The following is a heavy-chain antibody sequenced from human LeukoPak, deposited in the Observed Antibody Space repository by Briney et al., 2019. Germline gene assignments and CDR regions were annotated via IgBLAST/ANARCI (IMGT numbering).Heavy chain of an antibody. CDR2: MNPNSGNT. V-gene: IGHV1-8*01. CDR3: ARDNGGTAMAYYYYYYMDV. Sequence: ASVKVSCKASGYTFTSYDINWVRQATGQGLEWMGWMNPNSGNTGYAQKFQGRVTMTRNTSINTAYMELSSQRSEHTAVYYCARDNGGTAMAYYYYYYMDVWGKGTTVTVSS. D-gene: IGHD5-18*01. CDR1: GYTFTSYD. J-gene: IGHJ6*03.